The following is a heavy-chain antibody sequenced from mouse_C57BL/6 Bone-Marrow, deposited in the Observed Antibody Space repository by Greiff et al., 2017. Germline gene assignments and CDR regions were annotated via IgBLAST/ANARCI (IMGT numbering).Heavy chain of an antibody. V-gene: IGHV14-4*01. CDR1: GYNIKDDY. Sequence: VQLQQSGAELVRPGASVKLSCTASGYNIKDDYMHWVKQRPEQGLEWIGWIDPENGDTEYAPKFQGKATITADTSSNTAYLQLSSLTSEDAAVYYCTAYSNPYYAMDYWGQGTSVTVSS. J-gene: IGHJ4*01. D-gene: IGHD2-5*01. CDR2: IDPENGDT. CDR3: TAYSNPYYAMDY.